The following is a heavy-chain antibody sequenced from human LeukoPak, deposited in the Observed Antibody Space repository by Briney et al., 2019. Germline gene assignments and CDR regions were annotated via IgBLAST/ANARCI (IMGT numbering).Heavy chain of an antibody. CDR2: IYPGDSDT. Sequence: GESLKISCKGSGYSFTSYWIGWVRQMPGKGLEWMGIIYPGDSDTRYSPSFQGQVTISADKSISTAYLQWSSLKASDTAMYYCARHAPWGGSIWYPWWYWGQGTLVTVSS. CDR1: GYSFTSYW. CDR3: ARHAPWGGSIWYPWWY. D-gene: IGHD6-13*01. J-gene: IGHJ4*02. V-gene: IGHV5-51*01.